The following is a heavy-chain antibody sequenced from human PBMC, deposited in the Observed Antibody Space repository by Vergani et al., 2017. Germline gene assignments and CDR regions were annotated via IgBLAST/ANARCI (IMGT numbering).Heavy chain of an antibody. CDR3: ARVNTETNGHLYYYYYMDV. V-gene: IGHV4-34*01. Sequence: QVQLQQWGGGLLKPSETLSLTCVVHGGSFTSYHWPWIRQSPGEGLEWVGDIDHTGRPDYNPSLKSRLTMSVDKSRNQFSLALNSVTATDTAIYFCARVNTETNGHLYYYYYMDVWGQGTAVTVS. CDR2: IDHTGRP. CDR1: GGSFTSYH. J-gene: IGHJ6*03. D-gene: IGHD4-11*01.